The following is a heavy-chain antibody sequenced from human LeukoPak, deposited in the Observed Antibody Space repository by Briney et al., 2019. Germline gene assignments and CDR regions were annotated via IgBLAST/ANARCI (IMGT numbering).Heavy chain of an antibody. D-gene: IGHD2-15*01. Sequence: SETLSLTCTVSGGSISNYFWSWIRQPPGKGLEWIGYIYYSGSTNYNPSLKSRVTISVDTSKNQFSLKLRSVTAADTAVYYCARVGYRSGGGCYGLDYWGQGTLVTVSS. J-gene: IGHJ4*02. CDR2: IYYSGST. V-gene: IGHV4-59*01. CDR1: GGSISNYF. CDR3: ARVGYRSGGGCYGLDY.